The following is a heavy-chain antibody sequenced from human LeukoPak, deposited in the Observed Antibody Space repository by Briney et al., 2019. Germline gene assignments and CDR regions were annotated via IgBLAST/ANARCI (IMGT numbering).Heavy chain of an antibody. V-gene: IGHV1-18*01. J-gene: IGHJ1*01. CDR1: GYTFTNYG. CDR3: ARDKAVTTELTQYFHH. CDR2: ISGYNGYT. D-gene: IGHD4-11*01. Sequence: ASVKVSCKASGYTFTNYGVSWVRRAPGQGLEWMGWISGYNGYTNYAQKFQFRVTMTTDTSTSTAYMELRSLTSDDTAVYYCARDKAVTTELTQYFHHWGQGTLATVSS.